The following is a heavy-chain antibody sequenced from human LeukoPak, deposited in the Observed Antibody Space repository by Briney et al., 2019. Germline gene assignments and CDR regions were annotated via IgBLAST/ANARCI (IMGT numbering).Heavy chain of an antibody. Sequence: PGGSLRLSCTDSGFRLSDYAMNWVRQAPGKGLEWVSSVSVSSRTGYRDYADSVKGRFTISRDNSENILYLQMNSLRVEDTATYYCARGGSQTVPGSYNWFDVWGQGTLVTVSS. CDR3: ARGGSQTVPGSYNWFDV. CDR1: GFRLSDYA. D-gene: IGHD2-2*01. J-gene: IGHJ5*02. V-gene: IGHV3-23*01. CDR2: VSVSSRTGYR.